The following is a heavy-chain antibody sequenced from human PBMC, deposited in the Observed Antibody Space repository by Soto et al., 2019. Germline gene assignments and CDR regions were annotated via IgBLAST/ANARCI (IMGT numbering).Heavy chain of an antibody. CDR2: IIPILGIA. V-gene: IGHV1-69*02. CDR1: GGSNSSYT. Sequence: SVKVSCKASGGSNSSYTISWVRQAPGQGLEWMGRIIPILGIANYAQKFQGRVTITADKSPSTAYMELSSLRSEDTAVYYCARALSSSGYSPPLYFDYWGQGTLVTVSS. J-gene: IGHJ4*02. D-gene: IGHD3-22*01. CDR3: ARALSSSGYSPPLYFDY.